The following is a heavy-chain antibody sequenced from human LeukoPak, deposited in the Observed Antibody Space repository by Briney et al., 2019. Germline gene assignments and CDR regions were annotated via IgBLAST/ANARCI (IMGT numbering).Heavy chain of an antibody. CDR1: GFTFSSYG. CDR2: IRSDGSTK. J-gene: IGHJ4*02. D-gene: IGHD6-6*01. V-gene: IGHV3-30*02. Sequence: GGSLRLSCAASGFTFSSYGMHWVRQAPGKGLEWVAFIRSDGSTKYYADSVKGRFTISRDNSKNTLYLQMNSLRAEDTAVYYCAKDGGSSGPYYFDYWGQGTLVTVSS. CDR3: AKDGGSSGPYYFDY.